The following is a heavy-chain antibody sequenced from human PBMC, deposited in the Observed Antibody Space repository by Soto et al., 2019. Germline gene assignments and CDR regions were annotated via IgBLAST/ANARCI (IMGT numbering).Heavy chain of an antibody. CDR3: ARAPGDYDSSGYYQVDYGMDV. CDR1: GGSISSDY. D-gene: IGHD3-22*01. J-gene: IGHJ6*02. CDR2: IYHSGST. V-gene: IGHV4-4*08. Sequence: PSETLSLTCTVSGGSISSDYWSWIRQPPGKGLEWIGYIYHSGSTSYNPSLKSRVTISVDTSKNQFSLKLSSVTAADTAVYYCARAPGDYDSSGYYQVDYGMDVWGQGTTVTVSS.